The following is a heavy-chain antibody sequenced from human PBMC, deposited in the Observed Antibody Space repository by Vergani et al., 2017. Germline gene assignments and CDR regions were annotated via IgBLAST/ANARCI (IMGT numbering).Heavy chain of an antibody. CDR1: GYTLTELS. CDR3: ATGLKGSYSGYDSKDSSWFDP. D-gene: IGHD5-12*01. J-gene: IGHJ5*02. Sequence: QVQLVQSGAEVKKPGASVKVSCKVSGYTLTELSMHWVRQAPGXGLEWMGGFDPEDGETIYAQKFQGRVTMTEDTSTDTAYMELSSLRSEDTAVYYCATGLKGSYSGYDSKDSSWFDPWGQGTLVTVSS. CDR2: FDPEDGET. V-gene: IGHV1-24*01.